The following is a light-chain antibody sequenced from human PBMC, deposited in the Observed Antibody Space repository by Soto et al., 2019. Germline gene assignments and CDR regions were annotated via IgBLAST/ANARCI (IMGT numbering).Light chain of an antibody. V-gene: IGKV1-27*01. CDR1: QGISNY. J-gene: IGKJ4*01. CDR2: AAS. Sequence: DIQMTQSPSSLSASVGDRVTITCRASQGISNYLAWYQQIPGKVPKLLISAASTLQSGVPSRFSGSGFGTDFTLTISSLQPEDVATYYCPKDTNVPAFGGGTKVEIK. CDR3: PKDTNVPA.